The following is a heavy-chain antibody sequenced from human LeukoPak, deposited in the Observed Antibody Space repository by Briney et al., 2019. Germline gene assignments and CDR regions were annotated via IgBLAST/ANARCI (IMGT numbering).Heavy chain of an antibody. J-gene: IGHJ4*02. Sequence: PSETLSLTCTVSGGSISSSSYYWGWIRQPPGKGLEWIGSIYYSGSTYYNPSLKSRVTISVDTSKNQFSLKMRSVTAADTAVYYCARLGSGYPTPDYWGQGTLVTVSS. CDR2: IYYSGST. CDR3: ARLGSGYPTPDY. D-gene: IGHD6-19*01. V-gene: IGHV4-39*01. CDR1: GGSISSSSYY.